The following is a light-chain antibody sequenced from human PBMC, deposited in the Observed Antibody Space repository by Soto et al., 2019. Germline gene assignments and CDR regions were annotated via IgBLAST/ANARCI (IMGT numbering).Light chain of an antibody. Sequence: QSVLTQPPSVSGAPGQRVTISCTGSSSNIGAGYDVHWYQQLPGTAPKLLIYGNSNRPSGVPDRFSGSKSGTSASLAITGLQAGDEADYYCQSYDSSLIIYVFGTGTKLTVL. V-gene: IGLV1-40*01. CDR1: SSNIGAGYD. J-gene: IGLJ1*01. CDR3: QSYDSSLIIYV. CDR2: GNS.